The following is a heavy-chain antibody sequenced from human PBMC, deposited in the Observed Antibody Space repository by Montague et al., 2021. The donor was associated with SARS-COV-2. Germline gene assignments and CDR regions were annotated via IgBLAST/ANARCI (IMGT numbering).Heavy chain of an antibody. V-gene: IGHV3-7*01. CDR1: GFSFSGYW. D-gene: IGHD1-26*01. CDR3: TKEEWYSGDY. CDR2: INPEGSAQ. J-gene: IGHJ4*02. Sequence: SLRLSCAASGFSFSGYWMSWVRQVPGKGLECVAKINPEGSAQHYVDSVTGRFTISRDNGKNSLYLQMHSLRVDDTALYYCTKEEWYSGDYWGQGNLVTVSS.